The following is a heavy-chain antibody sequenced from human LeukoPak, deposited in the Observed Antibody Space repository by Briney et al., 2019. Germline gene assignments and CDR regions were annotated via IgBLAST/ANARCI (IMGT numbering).Heavy chain of an antibody. CDR1: GDSVSSNSAA. CDR2: TYYRSKWYN. V-gene: IGHV6-1*01. J-gene: IGHJ4*02. D-gene: IGHD3-22*01. Sequence: SQTLSLTCAISGDSVSSNSAAWNWIRQSPSRGLEWLGRTYYRSKWYNDYAVSVKSRITINPDTPKNQFSLQLNSVTPEDTAVYYCARGRPPSYYDSSGYSGGFDYWGQGTLVTVSS. CDR3: ARGRPPSYYDSSGYSGGFDY.